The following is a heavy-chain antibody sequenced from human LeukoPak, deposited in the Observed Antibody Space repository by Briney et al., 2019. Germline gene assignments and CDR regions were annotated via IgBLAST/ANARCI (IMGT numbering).Heavy chain of an antibody. V-gene: IGHV4-39*02. J-gene: IGHJ6*02. D-gene: IGHD3-10*01. CDR3: AREGAGFGELYYYYYYGMDV. CDR1: GGSISSSSYS. Sequence: SETLSLTCTVSGGSISSSSYSWGWIRQPPGKGLEWIGSIYYSGSTYYNPSLKSRVTISVDTSKNQFSLKLSSVTAADTAVYYCAREGAGFGELYYYYYYGMDVWGQGTTVTVSS. CDR2: IYYSGST.